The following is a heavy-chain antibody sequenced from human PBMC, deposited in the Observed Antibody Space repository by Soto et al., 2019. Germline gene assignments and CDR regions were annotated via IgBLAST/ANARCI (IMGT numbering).Heavy chain of an antibody. CDR2: IYYSGST. CDR3: ARDRGDLGPYYYYYGMDV. Sequence: QVQLQESGPGLVKPSETLSLTCTVSGGSISSYYWSWIRQPPGKGLEWIGYIYYSGSTNYNPPLKSRVTISVDTSKNQFSLKLSSVTAADTAVYYCARDRGDLGPYYYYYGMDVWGQGTTVTVSS. J-gene: IGHJ6*02. V-gene: IGHV4-59*01. CDR1: GGSISSYY. D-gene: IGHD2-21*02.